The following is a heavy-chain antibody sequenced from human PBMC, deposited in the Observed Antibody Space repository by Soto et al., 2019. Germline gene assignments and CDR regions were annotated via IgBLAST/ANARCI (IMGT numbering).Heavy chain of an antibody. CDR3: ARRHLAVAVSPWFDP. CDR2: IDSSGEK. V-gene: IGHV2-26*01. Sequence: QVTLKESGPVLVKPTETLTLRCTVPGLSITDAEMGVSWIRQPPGQPLEWLAHIDSSGEKSYRTFLKSRLANSKDTSKSQIVLTMTNMDPADTATYYCARRHLAVAVSPWFDPWGQGIPVTVSS. D-gene: IGHD6-19*01. CDR1: GLSITDAEMG. J-gene: IGHJ5*02.